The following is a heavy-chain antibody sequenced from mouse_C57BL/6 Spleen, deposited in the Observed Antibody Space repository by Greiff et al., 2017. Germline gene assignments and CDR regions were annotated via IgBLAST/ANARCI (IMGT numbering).Heavy chain of an antibody. D-gene: IGHD2-4*01. Sequence: QVQLKESGPELVKPGASVKISCKASGYAFSSSWMNWVKQRPGKGLEWIGRIYPGDGDTNYNGKFKGKATLTADKSSSTAYMQLSSLTSEDSAVYFCARDDYDEALFAYWGQGTLVTVSA. V-gene: IGHV1-82*01. CDR3: ARDDYDEALFAY. CDR2: IYPGDGDT. J-gene: IGHJ3*01. CDR1: GYAFSSSW.